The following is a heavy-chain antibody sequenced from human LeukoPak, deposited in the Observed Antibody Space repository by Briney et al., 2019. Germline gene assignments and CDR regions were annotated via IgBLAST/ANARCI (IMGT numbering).Heavy chain of an antibody. D-gene: IGHD3-22*01. J-gene: IGHJ5*02. CDR2: INPNSGGT. Sequence: GASVKVSCKASGYTFTGYYMHWVRQAPGQGLEWMGWINPNSGGTNYAQKFQGRVTMTRDTSISTAYMELSRLRSDDTAVYYCARGRDYYDSTHPFDPWGQGTLVTVSS. V-gene: IGHV1-2*02. CDR1: GYTFTGYY. CDR3: ARGRDYYDSTHPFDP.